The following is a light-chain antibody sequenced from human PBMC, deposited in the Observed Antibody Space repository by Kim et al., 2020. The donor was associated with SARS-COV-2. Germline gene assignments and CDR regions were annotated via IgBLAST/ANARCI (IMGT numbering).Light chain of an antibody. CDR2: DAS. J-gene: IGKJ1*01. CDR3: HQYNNWPPT. CDR1: QSVGTN. V-gene: IGKV3-15*01. Sequence: ERVMTQSPAILSVSPGERATLSCRASQSVGTNLAWYQQQPGQVPRLLIRDASTRAADIADRFSGSGSGTEFTLNISSLQSGDSAIYFCHQYNNWPPTFGQGTKVDIK.